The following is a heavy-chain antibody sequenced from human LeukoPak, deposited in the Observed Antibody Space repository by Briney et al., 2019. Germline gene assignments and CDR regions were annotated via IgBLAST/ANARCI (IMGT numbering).Heavy chain of an antibody. V-gene: IGHV1-69*13. CDR3: ARLSTSSPGAYYYGMDV. CDR2: IIPIFGTA. J-gene: IGHJ6*02. Sequence: SVKVSCKASGGTFISYAISWVRQAPGQGLEWMGGIIPIFGTANYAQKFQGRVTITADESTSTVYMGLSSLRSEDTAVYYCARLSTSSPGAYYYGMDVWGQGTTVTVSS. CDR1: GGTFISYA. D-gene: IGHD2-2*01.